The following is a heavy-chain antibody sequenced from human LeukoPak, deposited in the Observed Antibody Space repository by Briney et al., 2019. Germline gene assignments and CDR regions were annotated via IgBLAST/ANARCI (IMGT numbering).Heavy chain of an antibody. CDR1: GFSFGIYW. Sequence: PGGSLRLSCAASGFSFGIYWMSWVRQAPGKGLEWVAYIQQDGSETYYADSVKGRFTISRDNSKNTLYLQMNSLRAEDTAVYYCARDGYRVVRGVRAVSNYYYGMDVWGQGTTVTVSS. CDR3: ARDGYRVVRGVRAVSNYYYGMDV. CDR2: IQQDGSET. J-gene: IGHJ6*02. V-gene: IGHV3-7*01. D-gene: IGHD3-10*01.